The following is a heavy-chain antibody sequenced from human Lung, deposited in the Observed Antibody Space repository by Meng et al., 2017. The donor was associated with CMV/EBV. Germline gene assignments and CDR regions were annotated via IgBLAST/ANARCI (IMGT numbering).Heavy chain of an antibody. CDR1: GFTFSTFG. D-gene: IGHD4-11*01. Sequence: SXAASGFTFSTFGIHWVRQAPGKGLEWVAFIRDTGYSKYYADSVKGRFTISRDNSKNTLYLQMDSLRAEDTAVYYGAKDMTTTYYYYGMDVWGQGTTVTVSS. CDR3: AKDMTTTYYYYGMDV. CDR2: IRDTGYSK. V-gene: IGHV3-30*02. J-gene: IGHJ6*02.